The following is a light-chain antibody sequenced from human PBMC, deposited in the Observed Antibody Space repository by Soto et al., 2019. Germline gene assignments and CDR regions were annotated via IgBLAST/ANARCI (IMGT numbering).Light chain of an antibody. CDR1: SSNIGSNY. Sequence: QSVLTQPPSASGTPGQRVTISCSGSSSNIGSNYVYWYQQLPGTPPKLLIYRNNQRPSGVPDRFSGSKSGTSASLAISGLRSEDGADYYCAAWDDSLSGYVFGTGTKVTVL. V-gene: IGLV1-47*01. CDR3: AAWDDSLSGYV. J-gene: IGLJ1*01. CDR2: RNN.